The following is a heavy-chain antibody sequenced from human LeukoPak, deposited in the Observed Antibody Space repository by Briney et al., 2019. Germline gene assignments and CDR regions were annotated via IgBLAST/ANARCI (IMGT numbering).Heavy chain of an antibody. J-gene: IGHJ4*02. V-gene: IGHV1-2*02. CDR3: ASSQKKDIVVVPAAIRAAAPFDY. CDR2: INPNSGGT. D-gene: IGHD2-2*02. Sequence: ASVKVSCKASGYTFTGYYMHWVRQAPGQRLEWMGWINPNSGGTNYAQKFQGRVTMTRDTSISTAYMELSRLRSDDTAVYYCASSQKKDIVVVPAAIRAAAPFDYWGQGTLVTVSS. CDR1: GYTFTGYY.